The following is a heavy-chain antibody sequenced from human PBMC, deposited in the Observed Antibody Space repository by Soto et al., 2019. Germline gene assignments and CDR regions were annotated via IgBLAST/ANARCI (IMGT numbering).Heavy chain of an antibody. J-gene: IGHJ4*02. CDR1: GGSISSYY. CDR3: ASSGYSYDPLDY. V-gene: IGHV4-4*07. Sequence: SETLSLTCNVSGGSISSYYWSWIRQPAGKGLEWIGRIYTSGSTNYNPSLKSRVTISVDTSKNQFSLKLSSVTAADTAVYYCASSGYSYDPLDYWGQGTLVTVSS. D-gene: IGHD5-18*01. CDR2: IYTSGST.